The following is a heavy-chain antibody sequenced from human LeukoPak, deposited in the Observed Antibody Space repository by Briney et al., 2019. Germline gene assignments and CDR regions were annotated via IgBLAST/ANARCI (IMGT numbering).Heavy chain of an antibody. J-gene: IGHJ6*02. Sequence: ASVKVSFKASGYTFTGYYLHWVRQAPGQGLEWMGWLNPNSGVTNSAQKFQGRVTMTRDTSITTAYMELSRLRSDDTAVYYCAKLDYTSRGRYYYYGLDVWGQGTTVTVSS. CDR3: AKLDYTSRGRYYYYGLDV. CDR2: LNPNSGVT. CDR1: GYTFTGYY. D-gene: IGHD2-2*01. V-gene: IGHV1-2*02.